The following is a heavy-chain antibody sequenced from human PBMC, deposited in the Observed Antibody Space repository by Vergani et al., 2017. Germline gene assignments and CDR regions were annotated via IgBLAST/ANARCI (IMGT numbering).Heavy chain of an antibody. V-gene: IGHV4-4*07. Sequence: QVQLQESGPGLVKPSETLSLTCIVSGGSISPYYWSWIRQPAGKGLEWIGRIYTGGGTSYNPSLKSRVTISVDTSKNQFSLQLSSVTAADTAVYYCARDPLYSTTWPFLLLDMDVWGQGTTVTVSS. CDR2: IYTGGGT. J-gene: IGHJ6*02. CDR3: ARDPLYSTTWPFLLLDMDV. D-gene: IGHD6-13*01. CDR1: GGSISPYY.